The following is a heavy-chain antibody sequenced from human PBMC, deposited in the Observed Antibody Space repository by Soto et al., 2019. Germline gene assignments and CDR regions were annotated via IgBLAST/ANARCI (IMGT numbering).Heavy chain of an antibody. D-gene: IGHD6-6*01. CDR1: GFTFSSYW. Sequence: GSLRLSCAASGFTFSSYWMHWVRQAPGKGLVWVSRINSDGSSTSYADSVKGRFTISRDNAKNTLYLQMNSLRAEDTAVYYCASGQYSSSSLSAFDYWGQGTLVTVSS. CDR3: ASGQYSSSSLSAFDY. CDR2: INSDGSST. J-gene: IGHJ4*02. V-gene: IGHV3-74*01.